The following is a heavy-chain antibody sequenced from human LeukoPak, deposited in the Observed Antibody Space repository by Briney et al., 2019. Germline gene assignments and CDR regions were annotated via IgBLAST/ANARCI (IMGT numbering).Heavy chain of an antibody. CDR1: GFTFSSYA. CDR3: AREGGPGIAAAGTNAEYFQH. D-gene: IGHD6-13*01. J-gene: IGHJ1*01. CDR2: ISYDGSNK. V-gene: IGHV3-30-3*01. Sequence: GRSLRLSCAASGFTFSSYAMHWVRQAPGKGLEWVAVISYDGSNKYYADSVKGRFTISRDNSKNTLYLQMNSLRAEDTAVYYCAREGGPGIAAAGTNAEYFQHWGQGTLVTVSS.